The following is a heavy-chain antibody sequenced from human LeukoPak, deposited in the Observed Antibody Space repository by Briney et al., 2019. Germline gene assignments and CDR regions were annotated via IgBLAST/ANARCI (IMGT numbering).Heavy chain of an antibody. CDR1: GFTFSDTW. J-gene: IGHJ4*02. D-gene: IGHD5-12*01. CDR3: TSGYDFHFNY. V-gene: IGHV3-74*01. Sequence: GGSLRLSCAASGFTFSDTWMHWVRQAPGEGLLWVSRIRSDVSETRYAESVKGRFTISRDNAKNTLYLQMNSLRAEDTAVYYCTSGYDFHFNYWGQGSLVTVYS. CDR2: IRSDVSET.